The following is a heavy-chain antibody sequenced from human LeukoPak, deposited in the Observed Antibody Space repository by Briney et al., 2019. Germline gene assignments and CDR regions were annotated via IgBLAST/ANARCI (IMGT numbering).Heavy chain of an antibody. CDR3: ARDNPTYYDFWSGYYLDY. Sequence: GGSLRLSCAASGFTFSSYSMNWVRQAPGRGLEWVSYISSSSSTIYYADSVKGGFTISRDNAKNSLYLQMNSLRAEDTAVYYCARDNPTYYDFWSGYYLDYWGQGTLVTVSS. D-gene: IGHD3-3*01. J-gene: IGHJ4*02. CDR2: ISSSSSTI. CDR1: GFTFSSYS. V-gene: IGHV3-48*01.